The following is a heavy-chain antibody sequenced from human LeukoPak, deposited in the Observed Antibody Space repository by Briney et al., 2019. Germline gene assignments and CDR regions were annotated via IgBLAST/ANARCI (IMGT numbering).Heavy chain of an antibody. J-gene: IGHJ4*02. CDR2: MNPNSGNT. CDR1: GYTFTSYD. Sequence: ASVKVSCKASGYTFTSYDINWVRQATGQGPEWMGWMNPNSGNTGYAQKFQGRAAMTRNSSISTAYMELSSLRSEDTAVYYCARRLGYCSDGSCYSLNYWGQGTLVTVSS. V-gene: IGHV1-8*01. CDR3: ARRLGYCSDGSCYSLNY. D-gene: IGHD2-15*01.